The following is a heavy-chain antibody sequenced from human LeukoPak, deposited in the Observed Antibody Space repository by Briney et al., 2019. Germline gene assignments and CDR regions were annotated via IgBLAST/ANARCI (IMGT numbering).Heavy chain of an antibody. CDR3: AATSGWYDSYFDY. D-gene: IGHD6-19*01. CDR2: VSWNRDYE. CDR1: AFVYQDYA. V-gene: IGHV3-9*01. Sequence: GGSLRLSCAVSAFVYQDYALHWVRQVPGGGLEWVAGVSWNRDYEDYAVSVKGRFTISRDDPTKSLSLQMNSLKVDDSALYYCAATSGWYDSYFDYWGQGTLVTVSS. J-gene: IGHJ4*02.